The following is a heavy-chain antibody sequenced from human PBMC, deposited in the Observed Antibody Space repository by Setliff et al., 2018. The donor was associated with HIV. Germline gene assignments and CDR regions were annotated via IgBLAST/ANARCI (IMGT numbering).Heavy chain of an antibody. D-gene: IGHD5-18*01. J-gene: IGHJ4*02. CDR2: INPNSGGT. CDR3: ATRSRWIQLSFDGIFDY. CDR1: GYTFTGYY. V-gene: IGHV1-2*02. Sequence: SVKVSCKASGYTFTGYYLHWVRQAPGQGLEWVGWINPNSGGTNYAQKFQGRVTMTEDTSTDTAYMELSSLTSEDTAVYYCATRSRWIQLSFDGIFDYWGQGTPVTVSS.